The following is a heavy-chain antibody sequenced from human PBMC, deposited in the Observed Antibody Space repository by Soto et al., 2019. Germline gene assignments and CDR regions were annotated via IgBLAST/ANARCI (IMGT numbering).Heavy chain of an antibody. Sequence: GGSLRLSCAASGFTFSSYWMHWVRQAPGEGLVWVSRINGDGSSTMYAGSVRGRFTISRDNAKNTLYLQMNSLRAEDTAIYYCASTLYSSTMNDYWGRGTLVTVSS. J-gene: IGHJ4*02. V-gene: IGHV3-74*03. CDR1: GFTFSSYW. D-gene: IGHD6-13*01. CDR2: INGDGSST. CDR3: ASTLYSSTMNDY.